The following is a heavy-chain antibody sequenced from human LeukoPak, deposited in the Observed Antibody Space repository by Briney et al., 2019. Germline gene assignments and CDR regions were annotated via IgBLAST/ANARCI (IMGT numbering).Heavy chain of an antibody. D-gene: IGHD2-15*01. Sequence: PGGTLRLSRAASGFTFSNYGMSWVRQAPGKGLEWVSGISNNSGNTYYADSVKGRFTISRDNSKNTLSLQMNSLRAEDTAVYYRARTYGSGSLDYGGRGTLVTVSS. V-gene: IGHV3-23*01. J-gene: IGHJ4*02. CDR3: ARTYGSGSLDY. CDR1: GFTFSNYG. CDR2: ISNNSGNT.